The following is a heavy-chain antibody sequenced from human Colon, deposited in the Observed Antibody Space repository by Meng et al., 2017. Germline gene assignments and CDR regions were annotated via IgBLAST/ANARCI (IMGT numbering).Heavy chain of an antibody. D-gene: IGHD3-10*01. J-gene: IGHJ4*02. CDR2: IYHSGST. CDR1: GDSIRSSNW. V-gene: IGHV4-4*02. Sequence: VQMQGSGPGLWMPSGTLSLTCAVSGDSIRSSNWWSCVRQPPGRGLEWIGEIYHSGSTNYNPSLKNRLSLTVDKSKNQFSLTLHSVTAADTAVYYCARVIYASGNMAHLDCWGQGTLVTVSS. CDR3: ARVIYASGNMAHLDC.